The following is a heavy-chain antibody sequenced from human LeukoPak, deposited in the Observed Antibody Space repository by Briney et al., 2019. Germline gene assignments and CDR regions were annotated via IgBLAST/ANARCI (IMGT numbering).Heavy chain of an antibody. CDR2: INWNGGST. CDR3: ARSPEYQLLPDY. V-gene: IGHV3-20*04. CDR1: GFTFVDYG. Sequence: GGSLRLSCAASGFTFVDYGMSWVRQAPGKGLEWVSGINWNGGSTGYADSVKGRFTISRDNAKNSLYLQMNSLRAEDTALYYCARSPEYQLLPDYWGQGTLVTVSS. J-gene: IGHJ4*02. D-gene: IGHD2-2*01.